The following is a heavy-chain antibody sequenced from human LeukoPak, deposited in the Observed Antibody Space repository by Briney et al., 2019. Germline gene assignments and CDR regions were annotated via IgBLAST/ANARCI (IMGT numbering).Heavy chain of an antibody. V-gene: IGHV1-18*01. J-gene: IGHJ4*02. Sequence: ASVKVSCKASGYTFTSYGISWVRQAPGQGLEWMGWISAYNGNTNYAQKLQGRVTMTTDTSTSTAYMELRSLRSDDTAVYYCARERDDPIHSGSYFDYWGQGTLVTVSS. CDR2: ISAYNGNT. CDR1: GYTFTSYG. D-gene: IGHD1-26*01. CDR3: ARERDDPIHSGSYFDY.